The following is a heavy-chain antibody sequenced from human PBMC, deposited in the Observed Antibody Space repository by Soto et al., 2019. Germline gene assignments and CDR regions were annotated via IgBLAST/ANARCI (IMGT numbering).Heavy chain of an antibody. D-gene: IGHD3-3*01. Sequence: PSETLSLTCAVYGGSFSGYYWSWIRQPPGKGLEWIGEINHSGSTNYNPPLKSRVTISVDTSKNQFSLKLSSVTAADTAVYYCARAYDFWSGSRTQNYGMDVWGQGTTVTVSS. CDR3: ARAYDFWSGSRTQNYGMDV. CDR1: GGSFSGYY. J-gene: IGHJ6*02. V-gene: IGHV4-34*01. CDR2: INHSGST.